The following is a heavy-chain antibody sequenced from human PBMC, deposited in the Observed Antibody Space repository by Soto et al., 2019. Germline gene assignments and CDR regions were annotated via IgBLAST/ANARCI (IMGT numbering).Heavy chain of an antibody. Sequence: QIQLVQSGAEVKKPVASVKVSCKASGYTFSSYHITWVRQAPGQGLEWMGWISAYNGNTNYAQNLQGRVTMTTDPSTSTTYMELRSLRSDDTAVYYCARDLPPVDYWGQGTLVTVSS. CDR3: ARDLPPVDY. CDR2: ISAYNGNT. CDR1: GYTFSSYH. V-gene: IGHV1-18*01. J-gene: IGHJ4*02.